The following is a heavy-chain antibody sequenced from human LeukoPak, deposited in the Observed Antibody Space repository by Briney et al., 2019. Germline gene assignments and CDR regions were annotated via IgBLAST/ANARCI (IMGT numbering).Heavy chain of an antibody. V-gene: IGHV4-34*01. CDR3: ARGGIVLMVYAIPPYFHY. D-gene: IGHD2-8*01. CDR2: INHSGST. J-gene: IGHJ4*02. CDR1: GGSFSGYY. Sequence: SETLSLTCAVYGGSFSGYYWSWIRQPPGKGLEWIGEINHSGSTNYNPSLKSRVTISVDTSKNQFSLKLSSVTAADAAVYYCARGGIVLMVYAIPPYFHYWGQGTLVTVSS.